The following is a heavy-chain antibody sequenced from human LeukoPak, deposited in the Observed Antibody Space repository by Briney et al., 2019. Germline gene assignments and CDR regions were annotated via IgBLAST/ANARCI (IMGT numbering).Heavy chain of an antibody. J-gene: IGHJ4*02. Sequence: ASVKVSCRASGYTFTSYGISWVRQAPGQGLEWMGWISAYNGNTNYAQKLQGRVTMTTDTSTSTAHMELRSLRSDDTAVYYCARAVSSGSYVDYWGQGTLVTVSS. CDR3: ARAVSSGSYVDY. D-gene: IGHD1-26*01. V-gene: IGHV1-18*01. CDR2: ISAYNGNT. CDR1: GYTFTSYG.